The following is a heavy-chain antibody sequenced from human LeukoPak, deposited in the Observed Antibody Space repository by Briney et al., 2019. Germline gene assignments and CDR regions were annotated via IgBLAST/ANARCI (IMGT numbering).Heavy chain of an antibody. CDR2: FDPEDGET. Sequence: ASVNVFCKVSGYTLTVLSMQWVREAPGKGFEWMGGFDPEDGETIYAQKFQGRVTMTEDTSTDTAYMELSSLRSEDTAVYYCATGTYVLRYFDWSLGAFDIWGQGTMVTVSS. V-gene: IGHV1-24*01. D-gene: IGHD3-9*01. CDR1: GYTLTVLS. CDR3: ATGTYVLRYFDWSLGAFDI. J-gene: IGHJ3*02.